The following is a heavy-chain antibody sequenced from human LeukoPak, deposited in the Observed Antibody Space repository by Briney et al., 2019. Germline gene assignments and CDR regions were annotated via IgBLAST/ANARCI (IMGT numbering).Heavy chain of an antibody. Sequence: SQTLSLTCGISGDSVSSNNAWNWIRQSPSRGLEWLGRTYYKSKWYSEYAVSVKSRIIISPDTCKNQFSLQLNSVTPDDTAVYYCTRGLLSTGMDVWGQGTTVTVSS. D-gene: IGHD2/OR15-2a*01. J-gene: IGHJ6*02. CDR1: GDSVSSNNA. CDR3: TRGLLSTGMDV. V-gene: IGHV6-1*01. CDR2: TYYKSKWYS.